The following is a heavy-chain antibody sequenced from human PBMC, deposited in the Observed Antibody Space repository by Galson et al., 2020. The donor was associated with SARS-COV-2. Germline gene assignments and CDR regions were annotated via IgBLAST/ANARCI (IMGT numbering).Heavy chain of an antibody. CDR1: GCTFNSYA. V-gene: IGHV1-69*13. CDR3: ARLPPYDSSGYSHYWYFDL. Sequence: SVQVSYKASGCTFNSYAIRWLRQAPGHGLEWMGVIIPIFGTANYAQQFQGRDTITPDESTSTAYMELSSLRSEDTAVSYCARLPPYDSSGYSHYWYFDLWGRGTLVTVSA. J-gene: IGHJ2*01. D-gene: IGHD3-22*01. CDR2: IIPIFGTA.